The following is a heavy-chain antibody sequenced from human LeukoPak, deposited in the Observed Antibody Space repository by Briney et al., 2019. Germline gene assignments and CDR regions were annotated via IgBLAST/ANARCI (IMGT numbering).Heavy chain of an antibody. J-gene: IGHJ4*02. Sequence: GGSLRLSCAASGFTFSSYSMNWVRQAPGKGLEWVSYISSSSTTIYYADSVKGRFTISRDNAKNSLYLQMNSLRAEDTAVYYCARDRAGWANFWALGYWGQGTLVTVSS. D-gene: IGHD3-3*01. CDR1: GFTFSSYS. V-gene: IGHV3-48*01. CDR2: ISSSSTTI. CDR3: ARDRAGWANFWALGY.